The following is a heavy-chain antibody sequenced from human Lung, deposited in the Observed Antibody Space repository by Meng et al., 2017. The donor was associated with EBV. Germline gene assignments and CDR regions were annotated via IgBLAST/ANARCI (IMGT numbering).Heavy chain of an antibody. CDR3: ARDPSNTSGRYAYFDY. D-gene: IGHD6-19*01. CDR2: ISCYNGDT. J-gene: IGHJ4*02. Sequence: QLQLVQSGAEVXXXXXPXRVXXXASGYTFTHHGISWIRQAPGQGLEWMGWISCYNGDTNYAQKLQGRVTMTTDTSTNTAYMDLRSLRSDDTAVYYCARDPSNTSGRYAYFDYWGQGTLVTVSS. CDR1: GYTFTHHG. V-gene: IGHV1-18*01.